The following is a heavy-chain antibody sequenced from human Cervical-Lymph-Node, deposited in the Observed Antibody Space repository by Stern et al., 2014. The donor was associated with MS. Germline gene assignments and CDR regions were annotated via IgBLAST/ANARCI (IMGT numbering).Heavy chain of an antibody. V-gene: IGHV5-51*01. CDR1: GYSFTSYW. CDR2: NYPGDSGT. D-gene: IGHD2-21*01. J-gene: IGHJ4*02. CDR3: ARHCGFRPGCIDY. Sequence: EVQLVESGAEVKKPGESLKISCKGSGYSFTSYWIGWVRQMPGKGLEWMGGNYPGDSGTRYTPSFQGQVTISADKSISTAYLQWSSLKASDTAMYYCARHCGFRPGCIDYWGQGTLVTVSS.